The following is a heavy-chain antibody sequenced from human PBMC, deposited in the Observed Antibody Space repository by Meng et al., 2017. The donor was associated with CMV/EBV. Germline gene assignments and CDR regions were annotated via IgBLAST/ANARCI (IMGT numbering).Heavy chain of an antibody. V-gene: IGHV3-30*04. CDR2: ISYDGSNK. Sequence: GESLKISCAASGFTFSSYAMHWVRQAPGKGLEWVAVISYDGSNKHYADSVKGRFTISRDNSKNTLYLQMNSLRAEDTAVYYCARVAAAVKYYFDYWGQGTLVTVSS. J-gene: IGHJ4*02. CDR3: ARVAAAVKYYFDY. D-gene: IGHD6-13*01. CDR1: GFTFSSYA.